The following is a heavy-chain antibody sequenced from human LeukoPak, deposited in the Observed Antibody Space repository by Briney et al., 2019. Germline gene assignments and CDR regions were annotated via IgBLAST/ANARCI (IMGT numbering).Heavy chain of an antibody. J-gene: IGHJ4*02. V-gene: IGHV1-18*01. D-gene: IGHD2/OR15-2a*01. Sequence: PSVKLSCNASGYSFNSCGIIWVRQPPGQGLEWMGWISAYNGNTNYAQKPQGRVTMTTDTSTSTAYMELRSPCSDDTAVYYCARHHRGTTSDYWGQGTLVTVSS. CDR2: ISAYNGNT. CDR3: ARHHRGTTSDY. CDR1: GYSFNSCG.